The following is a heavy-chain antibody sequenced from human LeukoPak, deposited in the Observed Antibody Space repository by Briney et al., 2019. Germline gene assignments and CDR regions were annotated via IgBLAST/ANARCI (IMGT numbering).Heavy chain of an antibody. Sequence: GGSLRLSCATSGFTFSAYSMNWVRQAPGKGLVWVSRINSDGSSTSYADSVKGRFTISRDNAKNTLYLQMNSLRAEDTAVYYCAREACSSTSCYWNWFDPWGQGTLVTASS. CDR1: GFTFSAYS. CDR3: AREACSSTSCYWNWFDP. J-gene: IGHJ5*02. CDR2: INSDGSST. D-gene: IGHD2-2*01. V-gene: IGHV3-74*01.